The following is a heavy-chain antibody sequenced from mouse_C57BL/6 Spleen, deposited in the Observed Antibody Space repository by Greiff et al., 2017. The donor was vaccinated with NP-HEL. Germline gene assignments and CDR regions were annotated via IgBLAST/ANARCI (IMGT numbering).Heavy chain of an antibody. J-gene: IGHJ3*01. CDR1: GYAFSSSW. CDR2: IYPGDGDT. V-gene: IGHV1-82*01. Sequence: VQLQESGPELVKPGASVKISCKASGYAFSSSWMNWVKQRPGKGLEWIGRIYPGDGDTNYNGKFKGKATLTADKSSSTAYMQLSSLTSEDSAVYFCARRKDYDYDWVAYWGQGTLVTVSA. CDR3: ARRKDYDYDWVAY. D-gene: IGHD2-4*01.